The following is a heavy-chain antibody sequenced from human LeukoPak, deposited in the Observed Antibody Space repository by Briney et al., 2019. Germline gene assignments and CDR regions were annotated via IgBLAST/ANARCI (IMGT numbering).Heavy chain of an antibody. J-gene: IGHJ4*02. Sequence: ASVKVSCKASGHTFTYYGLTWVRQAPGQGIEWMGWISAYNGNTNYAQRLQGRVTMTADTSTSTAYMELRSLRSDDTAVYYCARGGSGWYVDYWGQGTLVTVSS. D-gene: IGHD6-19*01. V-gene: IGHV1-18*04. CDR1: GHTFTYYG. CDR2: ISAYNGNT. CDR3: ARGGSGWYVDY.